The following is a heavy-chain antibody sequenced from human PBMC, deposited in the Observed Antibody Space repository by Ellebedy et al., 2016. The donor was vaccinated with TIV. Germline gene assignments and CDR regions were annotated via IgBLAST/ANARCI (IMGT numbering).Heavy chain of an antibody. D-gene: IGHD3-10*01. V-gene: IGHV3-7*01. CDR2: IKHDGSEK. J-gene: IGHJ4*02. CDR1: GFTFSNYC. Sequence: GESLKISCAASGFTFSNYCMSSVRQAPGKGLEWVANIKHDGSEKYYVDSVKGRFTISRDNTKNSLYLQMNSLRAEDTAVYYCASRITIVRGAIVLRYYDYWGQGTLVTVSS. CDR3: ASRITIVRGAIVLRYYDY.